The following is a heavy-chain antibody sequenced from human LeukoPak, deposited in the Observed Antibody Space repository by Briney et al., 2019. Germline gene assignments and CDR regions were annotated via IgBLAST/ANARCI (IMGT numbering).Heavy chain of an antibody. CDR2: ISYDGSNK. CDR3: AREREHPRSLVWYFDL. D-gene: IGHD1-26*01. V-gene: IGHV3-30*04. J-gene: IGHJ2*01. CDR1: GFTFSSYA. Sequence: PGGSLRLSCAASGFTFSSYAMHWVRQAPGKGLEWVAVISYDGSNKYYADSVKGRFTISRDNSKNTLYLQMNSLRAEDTAVYYCAREREHPRSLVWYFDLWGRGTLVTVSS.